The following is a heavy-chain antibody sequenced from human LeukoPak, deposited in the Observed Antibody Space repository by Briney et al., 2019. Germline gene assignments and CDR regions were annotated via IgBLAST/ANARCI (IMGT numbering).Heavy chain of an antibody. CDR3: ARLPVPLRYYGMDV. V-gene: IGHV3-30*02. J-gene: IGHJ6*02. D-gene: IGHD2-15*01. Sequence: GGSLRLSCAASRFTFSSYGMHWVRQAPGKGLEWVAFIRYDGSAKYYTDSVKGRFTISRDNSRNTLFLQMNSLRAEDTAVYYCARLPVPLRYYGMDVWGQGTTVTVSS. CDR1: RFTFSSYG. CDR2: IRYDGSAK.